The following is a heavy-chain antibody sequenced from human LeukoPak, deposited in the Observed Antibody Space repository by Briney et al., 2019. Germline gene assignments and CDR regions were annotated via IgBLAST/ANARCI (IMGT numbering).Heavy chain of an antibody. CDR1: GGSISSYY. J-gene: IGHJ5*02. V-gene: IGHV4-59*01. D-gene: IGHD1-26*01. Sequence: SETLSLTCTVSGGSISSYYWSWIRQPPGKGLEWIGYIYYSGSAKYNPSLKSRVTISVDTSKNQFSLKLSSVTAADTAVYYCARLSSGSFFAWGQGTLVTVSS. CDR3: ARLSSGSFFA. CDR2: IYYSGSA.